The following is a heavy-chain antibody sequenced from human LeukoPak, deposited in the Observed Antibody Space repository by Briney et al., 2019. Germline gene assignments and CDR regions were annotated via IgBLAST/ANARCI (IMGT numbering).Heavy chain of an antibody. V-gene: IGHV1-2*02. J-gene: IGHJ3*02. CDR3: ARSVGAGPGGADI. Sequence: ASVKVSCKASGDSFTSYYMHWVRQAPGQGLEWMGWINPNSGGTNYAQKFQGRVTMTRDTSISTAYMELRSLRSDDTAVYYCARSVGAGPGGADIWGQGTMVTVSS. D-gene: IGHD1-26*01. CDR2: INPNSGGT. CDR1: GDSFTSYY.